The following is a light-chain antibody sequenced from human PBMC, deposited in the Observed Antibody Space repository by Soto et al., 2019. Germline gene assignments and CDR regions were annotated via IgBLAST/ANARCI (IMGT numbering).Light chain of an antibody. CDR3: QTWGTGISV. Sequence: QAVVTQSPSASASLGASGKLTCTLSRGHSSYAIAWHQQHPEKGPRFWMKLKSDGSHSKADGSPDRFSGSCSGAERDLSIYSVQCVDEADYNCQTWGTGISVFGGGTKRTVL. J-gene: IGLJ3*02. V-gene: IGLV4-69*02. CDR2: LKSDGSH. CDR1: RGHSSYA.